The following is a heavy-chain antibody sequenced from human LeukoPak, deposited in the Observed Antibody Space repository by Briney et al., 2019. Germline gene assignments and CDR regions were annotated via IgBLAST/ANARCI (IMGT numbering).Heavy chain of an antibody. J-gene: IGHJ5*02. D-gene: IGHD3-16*02. CDR2: MSHSAGT. CDR3: ARSGADYIWGSYRFGSWFDP. CDR1: GFSFSRAWM. V-gene: IGHV4-38-2*01. Sequence: GSLRLSRAASGFSFSRAWMSWVRQPPGKGLEWIGSMSHSAGTYQNPSLKSRVTISIDTSKNQFFLKVNSVTAADTAVYYCARSGADYIWGSYRFGSWFDPWGQGTLVTVSS.